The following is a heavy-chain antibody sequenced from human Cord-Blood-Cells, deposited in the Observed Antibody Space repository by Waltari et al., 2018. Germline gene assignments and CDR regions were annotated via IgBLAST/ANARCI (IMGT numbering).Heavy chain of an antibody. CDR1: GYTFTSYG. J-gene: IGHJ6*02. CDR3: ARGGSSRGYYYYYGMDV. D-gene: IGHD3-10*01. CDR2: IRAYNGNT. V-gene: IGHV1-18*01. Sequence: QVQLVQSGAEVKKPGASVKVSCKASGYTFTSYGISWVRQAPGQGLEWMGWIRAYNGNTNYAQKLKGRVTMTTDTSTSTAYRELRSLRSDDTAVYYCARGGSSRGYYYYYGMDVWGQGTTVTVSS.